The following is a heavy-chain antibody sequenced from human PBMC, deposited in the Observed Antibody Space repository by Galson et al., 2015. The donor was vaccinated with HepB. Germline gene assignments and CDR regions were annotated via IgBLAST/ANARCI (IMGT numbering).Heavy chain of an antibody. J-gene: IGHJ6*03. D-gene: IGHD3-16*01. V-gene: IGHV4-34*01. CDR3: ARGKRGDYVWGSYYYYMDV. CDR2: INHRGGT. Sequence: ETLSLTCAVYGGSFSGYYWSWIRQPPGKGLEWIGEINHRGGTNYKPSLKSRVTISVDTSKNQFSLKLTSVTAADTAVYYCARGKRGDYVWGSYYYYMDVWGKGTTVTVPS. CDR1: GGSFSGYY.